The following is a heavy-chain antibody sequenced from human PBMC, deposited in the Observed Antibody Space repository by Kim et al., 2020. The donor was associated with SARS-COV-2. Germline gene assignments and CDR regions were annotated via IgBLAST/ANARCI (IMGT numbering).Heavy chain of an antibody. V-gene: IGHV1-69*13. CDR2: IIPIFGTA. Sequence: SVKVSCKASGGTFSSYAISWVRQAPGQGLESMGGIIPIFGTANYAQKFQGRVTITADESTSTAYMELSSLRSEDTAVYYCATTAYEDIVVVPAAMGKYNWFDPWGQGTLVTVSS. CDR1: GGTFSSYA. J-gene: IGHJ5*02. D-gene: IGHD2-2*01. CDR3: ATTAYEDIVVVPAAMGKYNWFDP.